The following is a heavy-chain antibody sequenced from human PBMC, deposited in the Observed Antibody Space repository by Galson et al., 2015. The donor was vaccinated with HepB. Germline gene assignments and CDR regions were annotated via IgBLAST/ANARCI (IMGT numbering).Heavy chain of an antibody. CDR3: ASLRDGYNSGYFDY. D-gene: IGHD5-24*01. Sequence: SLRLSCAASGFTVSSNYMSWVRQAPGKGLEWVSVIYSGGSTYYADSVKGRFTISRHNSKNTLYLQMNSLRAEDTAVYYCASLRDGYNSGYFDYWDQGTLVTVSS. V-gene: IGHV3-53*04. CDR1: GFTVSSNY. J-gene: IGHJ4*02. CDR2: IYSGGST.